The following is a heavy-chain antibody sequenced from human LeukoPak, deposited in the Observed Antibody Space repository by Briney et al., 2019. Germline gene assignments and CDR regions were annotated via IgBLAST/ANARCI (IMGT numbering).Heavy chain of an antibody. V-gene: IGHV4-30-4*07. D-gene: IGHD4-17*01. CDR1: GYSISSGGYS. J-gene: IGHJ4*01. CDR3: ARHTVSTPHFDY. Sequence: SETLSLTCDVSGYSISSGGYSWSWIRQPPGKGLQWIGSFYYSGSTYYSPSLNSRVTISVDTSKNQFSLKVPSLTAADTAVYYCARHTVSTPHFDYWGHGTLVTVTS. CDR2: FYYSGST.